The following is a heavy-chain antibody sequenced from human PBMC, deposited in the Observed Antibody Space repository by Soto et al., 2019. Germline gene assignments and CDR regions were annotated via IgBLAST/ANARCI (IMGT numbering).Heavy chain of an antibody. Sequence: SETLSLTCTVSGGSISSSSSYWGWIRQPPGKGLEWIGTIYYAGSTYYNPSLKSRVTISVDTSKNQFSLNLRSVTAADTAVYYCARIDKSSSSGRYFDSWGQGTLVTVSS. V-gene: IGHV4-39*01. D-gene: IGHD6-6*01. CDR3: ARIDKSSSSGRYFDS. CDR2: IYYAGST. J-gene: IGHJ4*02. CDR1: GGSISSSSSY.